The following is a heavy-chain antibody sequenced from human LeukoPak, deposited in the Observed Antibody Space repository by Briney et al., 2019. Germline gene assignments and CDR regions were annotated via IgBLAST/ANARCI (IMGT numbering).Heavy chain of an antibody. V-gene: IGHV3-21*01. D-gene: IGHD2-2*01. CDR2: ISSSSSYI. CDR1: GFTVSSNS. Sequence: GGTLRLSCTVSGFTVSSNSMSWVRQAPGKGLEWVSSISSSSSYIYYADSVKGRFTISRDNAKNSLFLQMNSLSAEDTAVYYCGRAGPVTKDHFMDVWGKGTTVTVSS. J-gene: IGHJ6*03. CDR3: GRAGPVTKDHFMDV.